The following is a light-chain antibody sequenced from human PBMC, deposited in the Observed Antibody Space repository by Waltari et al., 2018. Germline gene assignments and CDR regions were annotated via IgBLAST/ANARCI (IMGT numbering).Light chain of an antibody. CDR1: QSISSY. J-gene: IGKJ5*01. CDR2: AAS. CDR3: QQSYSTPIT. V-gene: IGKV1-39*01. Sequence: DIQMTQSPSSLSASVGDRVTITCRASQSISSYLNWYQQKPGKAPKLLIYAASSLQSGVPSGFSGSGSRTDFTLTISSLQPEDVATYYCQQSYSTPITFGQGTQLEIK.